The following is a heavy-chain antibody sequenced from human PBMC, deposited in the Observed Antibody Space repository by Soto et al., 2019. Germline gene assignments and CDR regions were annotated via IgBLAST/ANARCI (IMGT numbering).Heavy chain of an antibody. Sequence: PSETLSLTCTVSGDSISDYYWIWIRQPPGQGLEWIGYIYYSGSTNYNPSLRSRVTISLDTSKKQFSLKLSSVTAADTAVYYCARDILTGRMGMDVWGQGTTVTVS. CDR3: ARDILTGRMGMDV. J-gene: IGHJ6*02. V-gene: IGHV4-59*01. CDR2: IYYSGST. D-gene: IGHD3-9*01. CDR1: GDSISDYY.